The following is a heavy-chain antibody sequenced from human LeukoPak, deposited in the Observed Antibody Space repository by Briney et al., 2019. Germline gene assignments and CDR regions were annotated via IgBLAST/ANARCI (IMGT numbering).Heavy chain of an antibody. CDR1: GYTFTSYY. V-gene: IGHV1-18*04. Sequence: ASVKVSCKASGYTFTSYYMHWVRQAPGQGLEWMGWISAYNGRTNYAQKLQGRVTMTTDTSTSTGYMELRSLRSDDTAVYYCARDRRYYYDSSGYYYPFDYWGQGTLVTVSS. CDR2: ISAYNGRT. J-gene: IGHJ4*02. CDR3: ARDRRYYYDSSGYYYPFDY. D-gene: IGHD3-22*01.